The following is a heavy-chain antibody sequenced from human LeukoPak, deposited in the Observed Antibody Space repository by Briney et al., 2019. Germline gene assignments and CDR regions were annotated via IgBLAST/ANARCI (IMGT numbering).Heavy chain of an antibody. V-gene: IGHV3-23*01. CDR3: AKDSNYAFDY. D-gene: IGHD4-11*01. Sequence: GGSLRLSCAASGLTPSNCAMSWVRQAPGKGLEWVSAISGSGGSTYYADSVKGRFTISRDNSKNTLYLQMNSLRAEDTAVYYCAKDSNYAFDYWGQGTLVTVSS. CDR2: ISGSGGST. CDR1: GLTPSNCA. J-gene: IGHJ4*02.